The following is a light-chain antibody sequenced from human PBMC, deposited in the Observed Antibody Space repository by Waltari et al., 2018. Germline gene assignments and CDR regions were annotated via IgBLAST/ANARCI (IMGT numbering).Light chain of an antibody. V-gene: IGKV1-9*01. CDR2: AAS. J-gene: IGKJ4*01. CDR1: QDIRFH. CDR3: QQLNDYPLT. Sequence: IQLTQSPSPLSASVGDRVTITCRASQDIRFHLAWYQQKPGKAPNLLIFAASTLQSGVPSRFSGSGFGTDFTLTISGLQAEDFATYYCQQLNDYPLTFGGGTKLEIK.